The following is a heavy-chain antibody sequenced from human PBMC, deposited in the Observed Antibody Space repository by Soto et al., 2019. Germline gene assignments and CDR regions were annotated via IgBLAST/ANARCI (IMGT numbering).Heavy chain of an antibody. J-gene: IGHJ3*02. CDR2: INTKTGGT. CDR1: GYIFTGYY. CDR3: ATDKVAFHM. Sequence: GASVKVSCKASGYIFTGYYIQWVRQAPGQGLEWMGWINTKTGGTKYAQKFQGRVTMTRDTSINTAYMEVSRLRSDDTAVYYCATDKVAFHMLGQATMVTVSS. D-gene: IGHD3-9*01. V-gene: IGHV1-2*02.